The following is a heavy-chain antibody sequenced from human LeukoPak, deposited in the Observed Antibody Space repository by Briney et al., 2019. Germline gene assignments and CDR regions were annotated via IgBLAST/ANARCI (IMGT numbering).Heavy chain of an antibody. V-gene: IGHV3-30*18. J-gene: IGHJ4*02. D-gene: IGHD3-3*01. CDR1: GFTFSSYG. CDR2: ISHDGSNK. CDR3: AKDGTIFGVAGPYYFDY. Sequence: PGRSLRLSCAASGFTFSSYGMHWVRQAPGKGLEWVAVISHDGSNKYYADSVKGRFTVSRDNSKNTLYLQMNSLRAEDTAVYYCAKDGTIFGVAGPYYFDYWGQGTLVTVSS.